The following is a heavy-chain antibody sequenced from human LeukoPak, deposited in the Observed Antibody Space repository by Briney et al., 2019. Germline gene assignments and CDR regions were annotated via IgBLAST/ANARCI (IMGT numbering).Heavy chain of an antibody. CDR1: GFTFRSYA. CDR2: IYASGAST. D-gene: IGHD3-3*01. V-gene: IGHV3-23*01. J-gene: IGHJ4*02. CDR3: ATDFEQDSWSGHSD. Sequence: GGSLRLSCAASGFTFRSYAMSWVRQAPGQGLEWVSIIYASGASTNYADSVRGRFTTFRDNSNNMVYLQMNSLRAEDTAVYYCATDFEQDSWSGHSDWGQGTLITVSS.